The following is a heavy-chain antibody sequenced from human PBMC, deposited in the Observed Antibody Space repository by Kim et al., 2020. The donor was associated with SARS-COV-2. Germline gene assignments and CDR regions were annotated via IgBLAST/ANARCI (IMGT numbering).Heavy chain of an antibody. J-gene: IGHJ4*02. Sequence: GGSLRLSCAASGFTFTSYSMRWVSQAPGKGLEWVAVISYDGSNKYDADSVKGRITISRDNSKNTLYLQMNSQRAEDTAVYYCARDGREGRVAARSYYFDYWGQGTLFTVSS. CDR1: GFTFTSYS. D-gene: IGHD6-6*01. CDR3: ARDGREGRVAARSYYFDY. CDR2: ISYDGSNK. V-gene: IGHV3-30-3*01.